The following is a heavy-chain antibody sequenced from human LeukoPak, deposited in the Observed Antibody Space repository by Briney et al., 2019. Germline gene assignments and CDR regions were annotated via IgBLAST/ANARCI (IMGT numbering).Heavy chain of an antibody. D-gene: IGHD6-6*01. V-gene: IGHV3-74*01. CDR2: INTDGSST. CDR3: ARGNSSSYRIDY. Sequence: GGSLRLSCAASGFTFSSYWMHWVRQAPGKGLVWVSRINTDGSSTTYADSVRGRFTISRDNAKNTLYLQMNSLGAEDTAVFYCARGNSSSYRIDYWGQGTLVTVSS. CDR1: GFTFSSYW. J-gene: IGHJ4*02.